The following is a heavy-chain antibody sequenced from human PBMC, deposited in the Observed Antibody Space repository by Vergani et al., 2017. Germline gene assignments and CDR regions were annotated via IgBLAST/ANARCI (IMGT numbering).Heavy chain of an antibody. CDR1: GYTFTTFA. D-gene: IGHD3-10*01. J-gene: IGHJ4*02. CDR3: ARATRSMVRGLTYYFDY. V-gene: IGHV7-4-1*02. CDR2: INTNTGNP. Sequence: QVQLVQSGSELKKPGASVKVSCKASGYTFTTFAMNWVRQAPGQGLEWMGWINTNTGNPTYAQGFTGRFVFYLDTSVTTAYLQISSLKAEDTAVYYCARATRSMVRGLTYYFDYLGQGTLVTVSS.